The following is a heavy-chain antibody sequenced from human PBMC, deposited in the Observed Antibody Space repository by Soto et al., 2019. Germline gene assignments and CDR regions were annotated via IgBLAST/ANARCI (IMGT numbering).Heavy chain of an antibody. J-gene: IGHJ4*02. CDR3: AKEGGLSGSYYISSSYYFDY. D-gene: IGHD1-26*01. CDR2: ISYDGSNT. Sequence: GGSLRLSCVASGFTFSSYGMHWVRQAPGKGLEWVAIISYDGSNTYYADSVKGRFTISRDNSKNKLYLQMNSLRAEDTSVYNCAKEGGLSGSYYISSSYYFDYWGQGTLVTVSS. V-gene: IGHV3-30*18. CDR1: GFTFSSYG.